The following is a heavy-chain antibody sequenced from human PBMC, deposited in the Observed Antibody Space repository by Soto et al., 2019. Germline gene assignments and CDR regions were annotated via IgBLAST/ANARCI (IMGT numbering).Heavy chain of an antibody. CDR1: GYTFTSYG. D-gene: IGHD2-2*01. CDR3: ARDTLGYCSSTSCYQVAYYYGMDV. CDR2: ISAYNGNT. Sequence: QVQLVQSGAEVKKPGASVKVSCKASGYTFTSYGISWVRQAPGQGLEWMGWISAYNGNTNYAQKLQGRVTMTTDTSTSTAYMELRSLRSDDTAVYYCARDTLGYCSSTSCYQVAYYYGMDVWGQGTTVTVSS. J-gene: IGHJ6*02. V-gene: IGHV1-18*04.